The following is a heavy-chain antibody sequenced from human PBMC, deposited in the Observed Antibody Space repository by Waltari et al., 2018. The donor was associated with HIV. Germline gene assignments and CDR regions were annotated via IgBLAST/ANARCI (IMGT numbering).Heavy chain of an antibody. D-gene: IGHD4-17*01. V-gene: IGHV1-2*06. CDR2: INPNTGGT. CDR3: ARVTTVTGDSYFYYGMDV. Sequence: QVQLIQSGAEVRDPGASVKVSCKASGYTFPAYHLTWVRQAPGQGLEWMGRINPNTGGTNYAQKFQARVTMTRDISIGTAYMELTSLRPNDTAVYYCARVTTVTGDSYFYYGMDVWGQGTTVVVSS. J-gene: IGHJ6*02. CDR1: GYTFPAYH.